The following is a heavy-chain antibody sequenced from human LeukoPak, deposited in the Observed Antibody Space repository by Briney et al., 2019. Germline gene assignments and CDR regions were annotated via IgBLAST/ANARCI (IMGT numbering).Heavy chain of an antibody. CDR2: VNPNSGNT. CDR3: ARAGRRIGTDHLGY. Sequence: ASVKVSCKASGYTFTSYDINWVRQATGQGLEWMGWVNPNSGNTGYAQKFQGRVTMTRNTSISTAYMELSSLRSEDTAVYYCARAGRRIGTDHLGYWGQGTLVTVSS. J-gene: IGHJ4*02. V-gene: IGHV1-8*01. CDR1: GYTFTSYD. D-gene: IGHD1-26*01.